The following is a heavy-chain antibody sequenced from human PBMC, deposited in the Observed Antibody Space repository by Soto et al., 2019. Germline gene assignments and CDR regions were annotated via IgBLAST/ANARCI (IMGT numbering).Heavy chain of an antibody. V-gene: IGHV1-3*01. CDR2: INAANGDT. Sequence: ASVKVSCKASGYTFTSYGIHWVRQAPGQRLEWMGWINAANGDTKYSPKFQGRVTITRDTSASTAYMELSSLRSEDTTVYYCVRRHVSATGIDWFDPWGQGTLVTVS. CDR1: GYTFTSYG. CDR3: VRRHVSATGIDWFDP. J-gene: IGHJ5*02. D-gene: IGHD6-13*01.